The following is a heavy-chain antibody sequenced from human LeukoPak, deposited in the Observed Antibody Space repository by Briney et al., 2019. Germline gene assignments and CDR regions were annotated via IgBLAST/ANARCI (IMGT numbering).Heavy chain of an antibody. CDR3: ARAYYDYVWGSYLDI. Sequence: SETLSLTCTVSGGSLSSYYWSWIRQPPGKGLEGIGYIYYSGSTNYNPSLKSRVTISVDTSKNQFSLKLSSATAADTAVYYRARAYYDYVWGSYLDIWGQGTMVTVSS. V-gene: IGHV4-59*01. D-gene: IGHD3-16*02. J-gene: IGHJ3*02. CDR1: GGSLSSYY. CDR2: IYYSGST.